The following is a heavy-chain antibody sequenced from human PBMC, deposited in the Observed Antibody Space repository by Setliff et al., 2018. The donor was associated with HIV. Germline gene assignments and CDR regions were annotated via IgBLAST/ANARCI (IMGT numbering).Heavy chain of an antibody. CDR1: GGSVDSRDYY. Sequence: PSETLSLTCAVSGGSVDSRDYYWGWIRQPPGKGLEWFGNILYGGTTYYTPSPKSRVSISVDTSRNQFSLRLNSVTAADTAVYYCARPTTGLGGGAAFDIWGQGTMVTVSS. CDR3: ARPTTGLGGGAAFDI. J-gene: IGHJ3*02. V-gene: IGHV4-39*01. D-gene: IGHD2-8*01. CDR2: ILYGGTT.